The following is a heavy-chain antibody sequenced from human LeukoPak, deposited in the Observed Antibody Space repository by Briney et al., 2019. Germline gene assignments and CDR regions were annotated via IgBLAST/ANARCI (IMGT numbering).Heavy chain of an antibody. V-gene: IGHV4-39*01. Sequence: SETLSLTCTGSGGSISSSSYYWGWIRQPPGKGREWSGSIYYSGSTYYNPSLKRRVTISVDTSKNQLSLKLSSVTAADTAVYYCARGGVTRYYYYYMDVWGKGTTVTVSS. CDR3: ARGGVTRYYYYYMDV. D-gene: IGHD4-23*01. CDR2: IYYSGST. J-gene: IGHJ6*03. CDR1: GGSISSSSYY.